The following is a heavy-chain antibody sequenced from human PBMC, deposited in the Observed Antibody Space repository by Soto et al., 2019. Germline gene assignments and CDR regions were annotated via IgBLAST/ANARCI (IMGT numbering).Heavy chain of an antibody. CDR3: AKXSTYEYVWGRFRYYFDY. J-gene: IGHJ4*02. Sequence: GGSLRLSCAASGFTFSTYAMSWVRQAPGKGLEWVSGISGSGDRTHYVDSVKGRFTISRDNSKNTLYLQMHSLRAEDTALYYCAKXSTYEYVWGRFRYYFDYWGQGTLVTVSS. CDR1: GFTFSTYA. D-gene: IGHD3-16*02. V-gene: IGHV3-23*01. CDR2: ISGSGDRT.